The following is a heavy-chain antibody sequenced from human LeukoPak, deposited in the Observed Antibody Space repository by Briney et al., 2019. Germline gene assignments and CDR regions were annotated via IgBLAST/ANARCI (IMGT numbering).Heavy chain of an antibody. D-gene: IGHD5/OR15-5a*01. CDR2: INPHSRAT. V-gene: IGHV1-2*02. CDR3: VTTSVTHTRDP. CDR1: GGTFSSHA. J-gene: IGHJ5*02. Sequence: GASVKVSCKTSGGTFSSHAINWVRQAPGRGLEWVGWINPHSRATHYAQRFRGRVTMEASISTGYMELNSLTSDDTAVYYCVTTSVTHTRDPWGQGTLLTVSS.